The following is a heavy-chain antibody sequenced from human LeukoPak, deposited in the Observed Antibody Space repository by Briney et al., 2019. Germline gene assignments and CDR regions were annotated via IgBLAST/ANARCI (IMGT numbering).Heavy chain of an antibody. CDR2: IYTSGST. D-gene: IGHD5-12*01. Sequence: SETLSLTCTVSGGSISSGSYYWSWIRQPAGKGLEWIGRIYTSGSTNYNPSLKSRVTISVDTSKNQFSLKLSSVTAADTAVYYCARVGYDYWGATSYYYYMDVWGKGTTVTVSS. J-gene: IGHJ6*03. CDR1: GGSISSGSYY. V-gene: IGHV4-61*02. CDR3: ARVGYDYWGATSYYYYMDV.